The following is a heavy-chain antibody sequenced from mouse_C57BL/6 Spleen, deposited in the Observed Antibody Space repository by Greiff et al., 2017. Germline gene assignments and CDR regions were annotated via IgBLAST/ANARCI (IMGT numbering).Heavy chain of an antibody. CDR3: ARGNYVSDAMDY. J-gene: IGHJ4*01. Sequence: EVQVVESGGGLVQPGGSLKLSCAASGFTFSDYYMYWVRQTPEKRLEWVAYISNGGGSTYYPDTVKGRFTISRDNAKNTLYLQMRRLKSEDTAMYYCARGNYVSDAMDYWGQGTSVTVSS. V-gene: IGHV5-12*01. CDR2: ISNGGGST. CDR1: GFTFSDYY. D-gene: IGHD1-1*01.